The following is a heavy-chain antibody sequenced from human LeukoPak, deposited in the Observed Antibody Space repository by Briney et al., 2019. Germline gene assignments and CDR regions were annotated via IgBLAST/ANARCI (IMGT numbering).Heavy chain of an antibody. CDR3: TTDLLKSGYDFPH. CDR2: ISSSSSYI. D-gene: IGHD5-12*01. Sequence: GGSLRLSCAASGFTFSSYSMNWVRQAPGKGLEWVSSISSSSSYIYYADSVKGRFTISRDNSKNTLYLQMNSLKTEDTAVYYCTTDLLKSGYDFPHWGQGTLVTVSS. CDR1: GFTFSSYS. V-gene: IGHV3-21*03. J-gene: IGHJ4*01.